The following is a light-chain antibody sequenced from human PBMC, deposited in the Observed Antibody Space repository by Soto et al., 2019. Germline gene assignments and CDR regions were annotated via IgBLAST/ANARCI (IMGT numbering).Light chain of an antibody. CDR1: QSISNY. CDR3: QQNYSTPRT. Sequence: EIEMTQSPSSLSASVGDRVTITCRAGQSISNYLNWYQQKPGQAPSLLLHAASRLETGVPSRFGGSGSGTNFSLTISRLEPEDFAVYYCQQNYSTPRTFGQGTKVDIK. CDR2: AAS. J-gene: IGKJ1*01. V-gene: IGKV1-39*01.